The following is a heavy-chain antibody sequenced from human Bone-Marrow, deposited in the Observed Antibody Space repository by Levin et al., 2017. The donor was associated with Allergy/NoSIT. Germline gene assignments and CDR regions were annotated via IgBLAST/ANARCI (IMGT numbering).Heavy chain of an antibody. Sequence: GGSLRLSCVTSGVTVSSYAMTWVRQAPGKGLEWVSAVSGSGGSTYYADSVKGRFTVSRDNSKNTLYLQMNSLRAEDTAVYYCAKDREYDFWSGSIFDYWGQGTLVTVSS. V-gene: IGHV3-23*01. D-gene: IGHD3-3*01. CDR3: AKDREYDFWSGSIFDY. CDR1: GVTVSSYA. CDR2: VSGSGGST. J-gene: IGHJ4*02.